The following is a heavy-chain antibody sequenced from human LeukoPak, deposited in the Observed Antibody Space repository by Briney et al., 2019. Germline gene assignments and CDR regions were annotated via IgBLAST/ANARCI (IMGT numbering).Heavy chain of an antibody. CDR2: IYHSGST. V-gene: IGHV4-30-2*01. J-gene: IGHJ3*02. D-gene: IGHD5/OR15-5a*01. Sequence: SETLSLTCAVSGDSIKNGAYTWSWIRQPPGKGLEWIGDIYHSGSTNYNPSLKSRVTLSVDMSKNQFSLNLCSVTAADTAVYWCARQRTVSTTRGFDIWGQGTMVTVSS. CDR1: GDSIKNGAYT. CDR3: ARQRTVSTTRGFDI.